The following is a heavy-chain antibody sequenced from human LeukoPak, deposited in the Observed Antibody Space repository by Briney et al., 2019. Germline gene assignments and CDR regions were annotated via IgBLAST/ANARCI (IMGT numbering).Heavy chain of an antibody. CDR3: ASGGPYSGYIY. CDR1: GGSVSSGNYY. CDR2: VYYSGST. Sequence: SETLSLTCTVSGGSVSSGNYYWSWIRQPPGKGLGWIGYVYYSGSTNYNPSLTSRVAISVDTSKNQFSLKVSSVTAADTAVYYCASGGPYSGYIYWGQGTLVTVSS. D-gene: IGHD5-12*01. V-gene: IGHV4-61*01. J-gene: IGHJ4*02.